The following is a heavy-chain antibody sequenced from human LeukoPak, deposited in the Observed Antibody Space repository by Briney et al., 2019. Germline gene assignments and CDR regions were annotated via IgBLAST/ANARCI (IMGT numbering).Heavy chain of an antibody. CDR1: GGTFSSYT. V-gene: IGHV1-69*02. CDR2: IIPILGIA. D-gene: IGHD2-15*01. CDR3: ARVGLIYYFDY. J-gene: IGHJ4*02. Sequence: ASVKVSCKASGGTFSSYTISCVRQAPGQGLEWMGRIIPILGIANYAQKFQGRVTITADKSTSTAYMELSSLRSEDTAVYYCARVGLIYYFDYWGQGTLVTVSS.